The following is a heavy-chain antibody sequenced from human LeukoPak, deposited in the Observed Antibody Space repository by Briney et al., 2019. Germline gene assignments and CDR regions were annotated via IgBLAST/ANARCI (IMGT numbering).Heavy chain of an antibody. CDR2: ISYDGSNK. Sequence: GGSLRLSCAASEFTFSSYGMHWVRQAPGKGLEWVAVISYDGSNKYYAESAKGRFTISRDNSKNTLYLQMNSLRAEDTAVYYCAKEGYSYGYPSHTDYWGQGTLVTVSS. CDR1: EFTFSSYG. D-gene: IGHD5-18*01. J-gene: IGHJ4*02. CDR3: AKEGYSYGYPSHTDY. V-gene: IGHV3-30*18.